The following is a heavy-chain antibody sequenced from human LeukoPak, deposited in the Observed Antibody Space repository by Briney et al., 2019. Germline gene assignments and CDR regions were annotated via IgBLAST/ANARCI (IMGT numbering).Heavy chain of an antibody. CDR2: ISGSGGST. Sequence: GGSLTLSCAASGFTFSSYAMSWVRQAHARGLELVSSISGSGGSTYYADSVKGRFTISRDNSKDTLYLQMHSLRGEDTAVYFCAKDRDYDFWSGYYWDNWGQATLVTVSS. V-gene: IGHV3-23*01. J-gene: IGHJ4*02. CDR1: GFTFSSYA. D-gene: IGHD3-3*01. CDR3: AKDRDYDFWSGYYWDN.